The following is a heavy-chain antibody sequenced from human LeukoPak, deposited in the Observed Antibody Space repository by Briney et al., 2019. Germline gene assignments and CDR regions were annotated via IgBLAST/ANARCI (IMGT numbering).Heavy chain of an antibody. Sequence: SETLSLTCTVSGGSISSGDYYWSWIRQPPGKGLEWIGYIYYSGSTYYNPSLKSRVTISVDTSKNQFSLKLSSVTAADTAVYYCARGPDCSSTSCSKYYFDYWGQGTLVTVSS. V-gene: IGHV4-30-4*01. D-gene: IGHD2-2*01. CDR1: GGSISSGDYY. J-gene: IGHJ4*02. CDR3: ARGPDCSSTSCSKYYFDY. CDR2: IYYSGST.